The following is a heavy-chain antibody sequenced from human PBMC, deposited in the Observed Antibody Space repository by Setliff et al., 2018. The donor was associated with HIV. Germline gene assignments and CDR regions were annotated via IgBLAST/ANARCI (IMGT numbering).Heavy chain of an antibody. D-gene: IGHD5-12*01. Sequence: SETLSLTCTVSGGSVSDTSYYWGWIRQPPGKGLEWLANVYYSGGTYYNPSLNSRVTISVDTARNQFSLKLTSVTAADTALSFCARLGDSGYDFRGYFDYWGRGKLVTVSS. CDR3: ARLGDSGYDFRGYFDY. CDR1: GGSVSDTSYY. J-gene: IGHJ4*02. V-gene: IGHV4-39*01. CDR2: VYYSGGT.